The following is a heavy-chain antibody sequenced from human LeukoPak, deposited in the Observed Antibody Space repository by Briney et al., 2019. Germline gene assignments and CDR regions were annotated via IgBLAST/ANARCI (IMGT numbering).Heavy chain of an antibody. J-gene: IGHJ4*02. Sequence: ASVKVSCKVSGYTLTELSMHWVRQAPGKGLEWMGGFDPEDGETIYAQKFQGRVTMTEDTSTDTAYMELSSLRSEDTAVYYCARSPYHYDNSAYRPRPYYFDYWGQGTLVTVSS. CDR1: GYTLTELS. CDR2: FDPEDGET. D-gene: IGHD3-22*01. V-gene: IGHV1-24*01. CDR3: ARSPYHYDNSAYRPRPYYFDY.